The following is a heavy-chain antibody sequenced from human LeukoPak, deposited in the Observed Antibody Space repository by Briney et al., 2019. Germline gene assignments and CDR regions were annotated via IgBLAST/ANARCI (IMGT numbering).Heavy chain of an antibody. Sequence: SETLSLTCTVSGGSISSYYWSWIRQPPGKGLEWIGYMFYSGSTNYNPSLKSRVTISVDTSKNQFSLKLSSVTAADTAVYYCASRDGWSGSYHGFVPWGERTRVTVSS. D-gene: IGHD1-26*01. CDR2: MFYSGST. CDR1: GGSISSYY. CDR3: ASRDGWSGSYHGFVP. J-gene: IGHJ5*02. V-gene: IGHV4-59*12.